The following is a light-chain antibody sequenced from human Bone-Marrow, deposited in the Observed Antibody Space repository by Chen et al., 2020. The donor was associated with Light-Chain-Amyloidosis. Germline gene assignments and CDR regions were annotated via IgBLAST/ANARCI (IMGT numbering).Light chain of an antibody. CDR3: LQRHSYPWT. CDR2: GAS. V-gene: IGKV1-9*01. J-gene: IGKJ3*01. CDR1: LAINTY. Sequence: DIQVTQSPSLLSASVRDRLTMTCRASLAINTYLAWYQQKPGRAPKLLIYGASTLQSGVPSRFSGSGSGTEFSLTISSLQPEDCATYYCLQRHSYPWTFGPGTTVGIK.